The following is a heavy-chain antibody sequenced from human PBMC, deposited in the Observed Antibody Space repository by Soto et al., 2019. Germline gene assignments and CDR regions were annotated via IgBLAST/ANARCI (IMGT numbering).Heavy chain of an antibody. D-gene: IGHD2-8*01. CDR2: INHSGST. J-gene: IGHJ5*02. V-gene: IGHV4-34*01. CDR1: GGSFSGYY. Sequence: QVQLQQWGAGLLKPSETLSLTCAVYGGSFSGYYWSWIRQPPGKGLEWIGEINHSGSTNYNPSLKSRVTISVDPSKNQFSLKLSSVTAADTAVYYCARLLPPGYCTHGVCRNNWFDPWGQGTLVTVSS. CDR3: ARLLPPGYCTHGVCRNNWFDP.